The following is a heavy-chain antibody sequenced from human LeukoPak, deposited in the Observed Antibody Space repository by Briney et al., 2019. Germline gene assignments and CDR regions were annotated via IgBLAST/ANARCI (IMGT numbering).Heavy chain of an antibody. V-gene: IGHV1-69*01. CDR3: AREGDSNPTPYNCFDP. J-gene: IGHJ5*02. Sequence: SVKVSCKASGGTFSSYAISWVRQAPGQGLEWMGGIIPIFGTANYAQKSQGRVTITADESTSTAYMELSGLRSEDTAVYYCAREGDSNPTPYNCFDPWGQGTLVTVSS. CDR2: IIPIFGTA. D-gene: IGHD4-11*01. CDR1: GGTFSSYA.